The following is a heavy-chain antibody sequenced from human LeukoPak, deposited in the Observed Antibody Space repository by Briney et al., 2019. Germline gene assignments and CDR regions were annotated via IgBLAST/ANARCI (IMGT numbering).Heavy chain of an antibody. CDR3: GRPLPSGGVRDPFDV. D-gene: IGHD3-10*01. J-gene: IGHJ3*01. Sequence: ASVKVSCKGSGYSFISYDINWVRQAPGQGLEWMGWVSPSTGKTGFLPRFQGRITMTTNTPIETAYMELRSLTSEDTAGDLCGRPLPSGGVRDPFDVWGQGTMVTVSS. CDR1: GYSFISYD. CDR2: VSPSTGKT. V-gene: IGHV1-8*01.